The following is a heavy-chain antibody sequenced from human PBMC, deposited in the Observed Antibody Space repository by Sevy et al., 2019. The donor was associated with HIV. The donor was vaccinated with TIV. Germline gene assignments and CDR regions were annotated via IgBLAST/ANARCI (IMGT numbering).Heavy chain of an antibody. D-gene: IGHD4-17*01. J-gene: IGHJ3*02. CDR1: GGSISSSDYC. V-gene: IGHV4-30-4*01. CDR3: ARRLYGDYSDAFDI. CDR2: ISYSGNT. Sequence: SETLSLTCTVPGGSISSSDYCWSWIRQPPGKGLEWIGYISYSGNTYYSPSLKSRVTISGDTSQNQFSLKLSSVTAADTAVYYCARRLYGDYSDAFDIWGQWTVVTVSS.